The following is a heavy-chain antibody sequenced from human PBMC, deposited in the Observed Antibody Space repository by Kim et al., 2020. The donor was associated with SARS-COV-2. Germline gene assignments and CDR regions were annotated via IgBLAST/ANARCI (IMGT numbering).Heavy chain of an antibody. V-gene: IGHV3-33*06. CDR2: IWYDGSNK. Sequence: GGSLRLSCAASGFTFSSYGMHWVRQAPGKGLEWVAVIWYDGSNKYYADSVKGRFTISRDNSKNTLYLQMNSLRAEDTAVYYCAKQYCSSTSCFNAFDIWGQGTMVTVSS. D-gene: IGHD2-2*01. CDR1: GFTFSSYG. J-gene: IGHJ3*02. CDR3: AKQYCSSTSCFNAFDI.